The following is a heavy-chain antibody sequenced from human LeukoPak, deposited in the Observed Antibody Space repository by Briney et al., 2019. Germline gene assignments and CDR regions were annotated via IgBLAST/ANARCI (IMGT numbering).Heavy chain of an antibody. V-gene: IGHV3-23*01. D-gene: IGHD3-10*01. CDR1: GFTFSSYA. CDR3: AKTSAGIRGGYFDY. CDR2: ISGSGGST. J-gene: IGHJ4*02. Sequence: GGSLRLSCAASGFTFSSYAMSWVRQAPGKGLEWVSAISGSGGSTYYADSVKGRFTISRDNSKNTLFLQMSSLRAEDTAVYYCAKTSAGIRGGYFDYWGQGTLVTVSS.